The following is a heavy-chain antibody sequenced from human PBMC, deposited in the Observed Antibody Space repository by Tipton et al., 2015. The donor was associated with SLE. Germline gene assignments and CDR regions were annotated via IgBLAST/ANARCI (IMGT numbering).Heavy chain of an antibody. CDR2: IYPPDSDT. Sequence: VQLVQSGAEVKKSGESLKISCKGSGYSFASYWIGRVRQMPEKGLEWMGLIYPPDSDTRYSPSFQGRVTLSVDKSISTAYLQWSSLKASDTAMYYCARVRADFGVVIIYEYWGQGTLVTVSS. V-gene: IGHV5-51*03. CDR3: ARVRADFGVVIIYEY. CDR1: GYSFASYW. J-gene: IGHJ4*02. D-gene: IGHD3-3*01.